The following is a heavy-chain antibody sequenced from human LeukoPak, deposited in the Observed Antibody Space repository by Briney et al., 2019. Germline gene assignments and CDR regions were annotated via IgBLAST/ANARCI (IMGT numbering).Heavy chain of an antibody. Sequence: PGGSLGLSCAASGFTFSDAWMSWVRQAPGKGLEWVGHIKSKTDGGTRDYPAPVKDRFTISKHDSRNTLYLQMNSLKTEDTAVYYCVTEFYGSYNFWGRGILVTVSS. CDR2: IKSKTDGGTR. V-gene: IGHV3-15*01. CDR3: VTEFYGSYNF. J-gene: IGHJ4*02. D-gene: IGHD1-26*01. CDR1: GFTFSDAW.